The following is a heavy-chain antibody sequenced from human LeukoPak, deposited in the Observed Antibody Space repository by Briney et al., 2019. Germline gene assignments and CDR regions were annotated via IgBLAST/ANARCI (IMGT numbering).Heavy chain of an antibody. CDR1: GFTFSDYY. CDR3: ARDRDDFWSGYYIDY. CDR2: ISSSGSTI. Sequence: GGSLRLSCAASGFTFSDYYMSWIRQAPGKGLEWVSYISSSGSTIYYADSVKGRFTMSRDNAKNSLYLQMNSLRAEDTAVYYCARDRDDFWSGYYIDYWGQGTLVTVSS. D-gene: IGHD3-3*01. V-gene: IGHV3-11*01. J-gene: IGHJ4*02.